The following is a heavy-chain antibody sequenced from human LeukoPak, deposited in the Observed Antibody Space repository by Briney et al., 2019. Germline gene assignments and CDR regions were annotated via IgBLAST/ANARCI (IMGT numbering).Heavy chain of an antibody. Sequence: RPSETLSLTCTVSGGSVSSGSYYWSWIRQPPGKGLEWIGYIYYSGSTNYNPSLKSRVTISVDTSKNQFSLKLSSVTAADTAVYYCAREKHEYYYDSSGYYFTDYWGQGTLVTVSS. D-gene: IGHD3-22*01. CDR3: AREKHEYYYDSSGYYFTDY. CDR1: GGSVSSGSYY. J-gene: IGHJ4*02. CDR2: IYYSGST. V-gene: IGHV4-61*01.